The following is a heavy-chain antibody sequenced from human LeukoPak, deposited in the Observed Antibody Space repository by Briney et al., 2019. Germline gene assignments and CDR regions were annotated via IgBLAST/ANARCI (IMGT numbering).Heavy chain of an antibody. Sequence: SETLSLTCAVYGGSFSGYYWSWIRQPPGKGLEWIGEINHSGSTNYNPSLKSRVTISVDTSKNQFSLKLSSVTAADTAVYYCARVQHYYDSSGYYYWFDPWGQGTLVTVSS. V-gene: IGHV4-34*01. CDR2: INHSGST. D-gene: IGHD3-22*01. CDR1: GGSFSGYY. CDR3: ARVQHYYDSSGYYYWFDP. J-gene: IGHJ5*02.